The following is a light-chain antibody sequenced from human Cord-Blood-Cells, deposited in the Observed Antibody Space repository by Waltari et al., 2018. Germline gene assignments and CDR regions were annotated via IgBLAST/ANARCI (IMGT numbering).Light chain of an antibody. CDR2: EVS. CDR3: CSYAGSSTYV. CDR1: SSDVGSYNL. V-gene: IGLV2-23*02. J-gene: IGLJ1*01. Sequence: QSALTQPASVSGSPGQSITISCTGTSSDVGSYNLVSWYQQHPGKAPKLMMYEVSKRPSGVSNHFSGSKSGNTASLTISGLQAEDEADYYCCSYAGSSTYVFGTGTKVTVL.